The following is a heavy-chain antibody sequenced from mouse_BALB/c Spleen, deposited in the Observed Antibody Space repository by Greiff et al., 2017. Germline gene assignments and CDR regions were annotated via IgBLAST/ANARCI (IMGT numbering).Heavy chain of an antibody. CDR1: GYTFTSYV. CDR3: ARSGGYWYFDV. D-gene: IGHD3-1*01. CDR2: INPYNDGT. Sequence: EVQLQESGPELVKPGASVKMSCKASGYTFTSYVMHWVKQKPGQGLEWIGYINPYNDGTKYNEKFKGKATLTSDKSSSTAYMELSSLTSEDSAVYYCARSGGYWYFDVWGAGTTVTVSS. J-gene: IGHJ1*01. V-gene: IGHV1-14*01.